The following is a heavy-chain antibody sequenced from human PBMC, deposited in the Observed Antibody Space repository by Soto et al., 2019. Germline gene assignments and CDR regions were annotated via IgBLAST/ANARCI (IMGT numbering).Heavy chain of an antibody. Sequence: PSETLSLTCTVSGGSISSGGYYWSWIRQHPGKGLEWIGYIYYSGSTYYNPSLKSRVTISVDTSKNQFSLKLSSVTAADTAVYYCARSVTMVRGVSPFVDYWGQGTLVTVSS. CDR1: GGSISSGGYY. CDR3: ARSVTMVRGVSPFVDY. J-gene: IGHJ4*02. D-gene: IGHD3-10*01. V-gene: IGHV4-31*03. CDR2: IYYSGST.